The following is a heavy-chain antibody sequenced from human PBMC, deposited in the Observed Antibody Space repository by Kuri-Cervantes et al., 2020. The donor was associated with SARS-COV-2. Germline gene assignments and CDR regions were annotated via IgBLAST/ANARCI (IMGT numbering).Heavy chain of an antibody. V-gene: IGHV4-39*07. CDR2: IYYSGST. J-gene: IGHJ6*01. CDR3: AREWFGENYYYYYGMDV. Sequence: SETLSLTCTVSGGSISSRSYYWGWIRQPPGKGLEWIGSIYYSGSTYYNPSLKSRVTISVDTSKNQFSLKLSSVTAADTAVYYCAREWFGENYYYYYGMDVWGQGTTVTVSS. D-gene: IGHD3-10*01. CDR1: GGSISSRSYY.